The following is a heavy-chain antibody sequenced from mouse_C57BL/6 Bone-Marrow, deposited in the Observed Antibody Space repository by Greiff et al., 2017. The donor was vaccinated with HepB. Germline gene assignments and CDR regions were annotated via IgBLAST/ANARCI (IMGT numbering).Heavy chain of an antibody. V-gene: IGHV1-64*01. CDR2: IHPNSGST. D-gene: IGHD1-1*01. J-gene: IGHJ3*01. CDR3: AQEGSTYYGSSYGFAY. CDR1: GYTFTSYW. Sequence: QVQLQQPGAELVKPGASVKLSCKASGYTFTSYWMHWVKQRPGQGLEWIGMIHPNSGSTNYNEKFKSKATLTVDKSSSTAYMQLSSLTSEDSAVYYCAQEGSTYYGSSYGFAYWGQGTLVTVSA.